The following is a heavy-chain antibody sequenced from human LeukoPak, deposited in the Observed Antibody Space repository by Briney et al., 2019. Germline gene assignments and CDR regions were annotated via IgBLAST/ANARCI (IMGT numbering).Heavy chain of an antibody. CDR2: IYYSGST. CDR1: GGSISSSSYY. CDR3: ARQGLRFLEWSFDY. D-gene: IGHD3-3*01. V-gene: IGHV4-39*01. J-gene: IGHJ4*02. Sequence: PSETLSLTCTVSGGSISSSSYYWGWIRQPPGKGLEWIGSIYYSGSTYYNPSPKSRVTISVDTSKNQFSLKLSSVTAADTAVYYCARQGLRFLEWSFDYWGQGTLVTVSS.